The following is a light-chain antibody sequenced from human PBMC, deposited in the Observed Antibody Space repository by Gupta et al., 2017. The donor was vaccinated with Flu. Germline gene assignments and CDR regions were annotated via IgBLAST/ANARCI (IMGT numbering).Light chain of an antibody. CDR2: LNSDGSH. V-gene: IGLV4-69*01. Sequence: SSGHSSYAIAWHQQQPEKGPRYLMKLNSDGSHSKGDGIPDRFSGSSSGAERYLTISRLQSEDEADYYCQTWGTGRVFGGGTKLTVL. CDR3: QTWGTGRV. J-gene: IGLJ3*02. CDR1: SGHSSYA.